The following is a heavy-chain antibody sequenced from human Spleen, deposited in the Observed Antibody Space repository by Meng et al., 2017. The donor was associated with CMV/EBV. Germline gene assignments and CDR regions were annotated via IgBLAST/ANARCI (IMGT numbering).Heavy chain of an antibody. Sequence: GESLKISCAASGFTFSYYAMYWVRQAPGKGLEWVTFIRYDGSNKYYADSVKGRFTISRDNSKNTLYPQMNSLRAEDTAVYYCAREGVQYLAPGYFDYWGQGTLVTVSS. CDR3: AREGVQYLAPGYFDY. D-gene: IGHD4-11*01. CDR1: GFTFSYYA. J-gene: IGHJ4*02. CDR2: IRYDGSNK. V-gene: IGHV3-30*02.